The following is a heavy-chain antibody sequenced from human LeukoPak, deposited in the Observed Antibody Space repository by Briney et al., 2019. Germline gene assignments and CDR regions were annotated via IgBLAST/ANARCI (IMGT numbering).Heavy chain of an antibody. CDR3: ARGDGIAARRHFDY. CDR1: GFPFINNW. D-gene: IGHD6-6*01. CDR2: IKQDGGET. J-gene: IGHJ4*02. V-gene: IGHV3-7*02. Sequence: PGGSLRLSCAASGFPFINNWMTWVRQAPGKGLEWVATIKQDGGETYYVDSVKGRFTISRDNAKNSLYLQMNSLRAEDTAVYYCARGDGIAARRHFDYWGQGTLVTVSS.